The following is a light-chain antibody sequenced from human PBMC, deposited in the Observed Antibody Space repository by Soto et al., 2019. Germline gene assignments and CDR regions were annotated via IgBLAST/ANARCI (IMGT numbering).Light chain of an antibody. Sequence: EMVLTQSPGTLSLSQGARATLSCSASQSVSSSYLAWYQQKPGQAPRLLIYGASSRATGIPDRFSGSGSGTDFTLNISRLEPEDFAVYYCQQYGSSQWTFVQGTKVESK. J-gene: IGKJ1*01. CDR1: QSVSSSY. CDR3: QQYGSSQWT. V-gene: IGKV3-20*01. CDR2: GAS.